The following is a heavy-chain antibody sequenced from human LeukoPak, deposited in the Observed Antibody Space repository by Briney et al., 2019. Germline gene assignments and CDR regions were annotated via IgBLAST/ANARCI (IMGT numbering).Heavy chain of an antibody. CDR1: GFTFSSYA. CDR3: ARDRTRDGYNQGRVFDY. CDR2: ISYDGSNK. D-gene: IGHD5-24*01. Sequence: GGCLRLSSAASGFTFSSYAMHWVRQAPGKGLEWVAVISYDGSNKYYADSVKGRFTISRDNSKNTLFLQMNSLRGEDTAVYYCARDRTRDGYNQGRVFDYWGQGTLVTVSS. V-gene: IGHV3-30-3*01. J-gene: IGHJ4*02.